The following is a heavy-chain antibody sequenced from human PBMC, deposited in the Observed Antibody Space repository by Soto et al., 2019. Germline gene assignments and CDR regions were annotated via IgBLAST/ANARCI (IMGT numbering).Heavy chain of an antibody. CDR3: ARRSSSWYFDY. J-gene: IGHJ4*02. D-gene: IGHD6-13*01. CDR1: GFTFSNYA. V-gene: IGHV3-23*01. CDR2: ISGSGDST. Sequence: EVQLLESGGGLVQPGGSLRLSCAASGFTFSNYAMNWVRQAPGKGLEWVSAISGSGDSTYYADSVKGRFTISRDNSNNTLYLQMTSLRAEDPAVYYCARRSSSWYFDYWGQGTLVTVSS.